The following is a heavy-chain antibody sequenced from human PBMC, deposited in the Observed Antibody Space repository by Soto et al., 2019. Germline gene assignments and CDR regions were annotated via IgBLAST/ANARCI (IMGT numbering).Heavy chain of an antibody. V-gene: IGHV3-23*01. Sequence: GGSLRLSCAASGFTFNNYAMTWVRQTPGKGLEWVATISGSGETTYYADSVKGRFTISRDNSKNTVYVQMNSLRAEDGAIYYCARVHGDYVDYWGQGTLVTVSS. D-gene: IGHD4-17*01. J-gene: IGHJ4*02. CDR2: ISGSGETT. CDR1: GFTFNNYA. CDR3: ARVHGDYVDY.